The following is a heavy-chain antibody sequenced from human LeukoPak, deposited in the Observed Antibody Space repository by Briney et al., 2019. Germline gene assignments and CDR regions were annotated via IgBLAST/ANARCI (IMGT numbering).Heavy chain of an antibody. CDR2: IYHSGST. J-gene: IGHJ4*02. Sequence: SETLSLTCAVSGGSISSGGYSWSWIRQPPGKGLEWIGYIYHSGSTYYNPSLKSRVTISVDRSKNQFSLKLSSVTAADTAVYFCARDRRGSRGYALDYWGQGTLVTVSS. D-gene: IGHD2-2*01. V-gene: IGHV4-30-2*01. CDR1: GGSISSGGYS. CDR3: ARDRRGSRGYALDY.